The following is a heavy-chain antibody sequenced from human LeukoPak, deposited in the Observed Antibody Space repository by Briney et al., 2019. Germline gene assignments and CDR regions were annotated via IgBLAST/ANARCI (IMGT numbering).Heavy chain of an antibody. J-gene: IGHJ5*02. CDR1: GFTVSSYW. CDR2: INSDGSST. Sequence: GGSLRLSCAASGFTVSSYWMHWVRQAPGKGLVWVSRINSDGSSTNCADSVKGRFTISRDSAKNTLYLQMNSLRAEDTAVYYCTRERSVSFDPWGQGTLVTVSS. V-gene: IGHV3-74*01. D-gene: IGHD5/OR15-5a*01. CDR3: TRERSVSFDP.